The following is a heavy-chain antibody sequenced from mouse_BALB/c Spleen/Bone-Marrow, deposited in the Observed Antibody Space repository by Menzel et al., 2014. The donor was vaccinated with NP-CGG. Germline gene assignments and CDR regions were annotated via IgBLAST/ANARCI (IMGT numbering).Heavy chain of an antibody. CDR2: ISNGGGST. J-gene: IGHJ4*01. V-gene: IGHV5-12*02. D-gene: IGHD2-3*01. CDR1: GFTFSDYY. Sequence: EVKLVESGGGLVQPGGSLKLSCATSGFTFSDYYMYWVRQTPEKRLEWVAYISNGGGSTYYPDTVKGRFTISRDNAKTSLYLQMSRLKSEDTAMYYCARRGWYYAMDYWGQGTSVTVSS. CDR3: ARRGWYYAMDY.